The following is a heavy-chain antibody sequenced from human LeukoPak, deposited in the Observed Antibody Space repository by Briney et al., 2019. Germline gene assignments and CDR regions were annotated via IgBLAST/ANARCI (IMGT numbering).Heavy chain of an antibody. J-gene: IGHJ4*02. CDR1: DDSITMYY. CDR2: VDHTGST. D-gene: IGHD5-18*01. Sequence: SETLSLTCSVSDDSITMYYWTWIRQPPGKGLEWIGYVDHTGSTNFNPSLKSRVTISVDTSKNQFSLKLSSVTAADTAVYYCARDSGYSYGFLFDYWGQGTLVTVSS. CDR3: ARDSGYSYGFLFDY. V-gene: IGHV4-59*01.